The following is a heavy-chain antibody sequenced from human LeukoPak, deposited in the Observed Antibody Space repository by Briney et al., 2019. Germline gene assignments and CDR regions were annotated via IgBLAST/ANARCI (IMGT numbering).Heavy chain of an antibody. Sequence: GGSLRLSCAASGFTFSSYAMHWVRQAPGKGLEWVAVISYDGSNKYYADSVKGRSTISRDNSKNTLYLQMNSLRAEDTAVYYCASNKVVAASQYFQHWGQGTLVTVSS. V-gene: IGHV3-30-3*01. J-gene: IGHJ1*01. CDR3: ASNKVVAASQYFQH. CDR2: ISYDGSNK. D-gene: IGHD2-15*01. CDR1: GFTFSSYA.